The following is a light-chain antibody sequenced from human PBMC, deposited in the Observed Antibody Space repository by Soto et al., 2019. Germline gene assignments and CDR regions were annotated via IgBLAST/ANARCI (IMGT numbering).Light chain of an antibody. CDR3: QQYNSYSGT. V-gene: IGKV1-5*01. CDR1: QSISSW. J-gene: IGKJ3*01. Sequence: DIQMTQSPSTLSASEGDRVTITCRASQSISSWLAWYQQKPGKAPKLLIYDASSLESGVPSRFSGSGSGTEFTLTISSLQPDDFATYYRQQYNSYSGTFGPGTKVDIK. CDR2: DAS.